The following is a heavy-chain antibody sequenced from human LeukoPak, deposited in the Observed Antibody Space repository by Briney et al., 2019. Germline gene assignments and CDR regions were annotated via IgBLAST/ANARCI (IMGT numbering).Heavy chain of an antibody. CDR1: GYTFTGYY. J-gene: IGHJ6*03. Sequence: ASVKVSCKASGYTFTGYYMHWVRQAPGQGREWMGWINPNSGGTNYAQKFQGRVTMTRDTSISTAYMELSRLRSDDTAVYYCARGLRFLEWLLPPYYYYYYMDVWGKGTTVTVSS. CDR2: INPNSGGT. CDR3: ARGLRFLEWLLPPYYYYYYMDV. V-gene: IGHV1-2*02. D-gene: IGHD3-3*01.